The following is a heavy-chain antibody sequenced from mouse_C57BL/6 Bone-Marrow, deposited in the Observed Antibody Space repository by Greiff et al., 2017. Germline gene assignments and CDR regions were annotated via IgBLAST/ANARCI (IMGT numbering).Heavy chain of an antibody. J-gene: IGHJ3*01. V-gene: IGHV14-4*01. Sequence: VHVKQSGAELVRPGASVKLSCTASGFNIKDDYMHWVKQRPEQGLEWIGWIDPENGDTEYASKFQGKATITADTSSNTAYLQLSSLTSEDTAVYYCTTGGYGTWFAYWGQGTLVTVSA. CDR1: GFNIKDDY. CDR3: TTGGYGTWFAY. D-gene: IGHD2-1*01. CDR2: IDPENGDT.